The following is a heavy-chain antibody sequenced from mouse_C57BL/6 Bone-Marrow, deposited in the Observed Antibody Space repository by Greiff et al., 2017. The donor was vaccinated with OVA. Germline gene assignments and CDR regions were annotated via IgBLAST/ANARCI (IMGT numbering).Heavy chain of an antibody. V-gene: IGHV5-4*01. D-gene: IGHD3-3*01. CDR2: ISHGGSYT. CDR1: GFTFTSYA. CDR3: ARDNLRDMDY. Sequence: EVMLLEPGGGLVKPGASLKLSCAASGFTFTSYAMSWVRQTPEQRLEWVATISHGGSYTYYPDNVKGRFTISRDNAKNNLYLQMSHLKSEDTAMYYCARDNLRDMDYWGQGTSVTVSS. J-gene: IGHJ4*01.